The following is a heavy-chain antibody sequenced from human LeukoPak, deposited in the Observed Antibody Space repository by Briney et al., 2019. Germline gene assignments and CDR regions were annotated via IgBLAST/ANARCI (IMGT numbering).Heavy chain of an antibody. CDR1: GYTFTSYA. Sequence: GASVKVSCKASGYTFTSYAISWVRQAPGQGLEWMGGIIPIFGTANYAQKFQGRVTITADESTSTAYMELSSLRSEDTAVYYCARDAGVVLGDIVVVPAAIYFDYWGQGTLVTVSS. CDR3: ARDAGVVLGDIVVVPAAIYFDY. V-gene: IGHV1-69*13. J-gene: IGHJ4*02. CDR2: IIPIFGTA. D-gene: IGHD2-2*01.